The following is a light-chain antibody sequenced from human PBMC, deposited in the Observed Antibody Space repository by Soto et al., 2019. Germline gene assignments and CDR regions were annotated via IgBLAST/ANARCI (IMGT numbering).Light chain of an antibody. CDR3: QVWDSVSVHGV. CDR1: DIGSKS. Sequence: SYELTQPTSVSVAPGKTATFTCGGNDIGSKSVHWYQQKPGQAPVLVIYYDSERPSGIPERLSGSKSGDTATLTISRVEVGDEADYYCQVWDSVSVHGVFGGGTKLTVL. J-gene: IGLJ3*02. V-gene: IGLV3-21*04. CDR2: YDS.